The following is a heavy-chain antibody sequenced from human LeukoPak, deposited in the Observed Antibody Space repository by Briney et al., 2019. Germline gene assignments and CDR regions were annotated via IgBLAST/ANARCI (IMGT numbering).Heavy chain of an antibody. CDR2: IKQDGSEK. CDR1: GFTFSSYW. V-gene: IGHV3-7*01. D-gene: IGHD3-9*01. CDR3: AKGAGYDILTGYYEEFDYYYYMDV. Sequence: GGSLRLSCTASGFTFSSYWMSWVRQAPGKGLEWVANIKQDGSEKYYVDSVKGRFTISRDNAKNSLYLQMNSLRAEDTAVYYCAKGAGYDILTGYYEEFDYYYYMDVWGKGTTVTISS. J-gene: IGHJ6*03.